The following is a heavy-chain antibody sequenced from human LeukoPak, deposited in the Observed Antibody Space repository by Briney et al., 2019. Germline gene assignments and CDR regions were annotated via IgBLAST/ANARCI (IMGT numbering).Heavy chain of an antibody. CDR1: GGTFSSYA. Sequence: VASVKVSCKASGGTFSSYAISWVRQAPGQGLEWMGGIIPIFGTANYAQKFQGRVTITTDESTSTAYMELCSLRSEDTAVYYCARANYYDSSGYFLFDYWGQGTLVTVSS. CDR2: IIPIFGTA. D-gene: IGHD3-22*01. V-gene: IGHV1-69*05. CDR3: ARANYYDSSGYFLFDY. J-gene: IGHJ4*02.